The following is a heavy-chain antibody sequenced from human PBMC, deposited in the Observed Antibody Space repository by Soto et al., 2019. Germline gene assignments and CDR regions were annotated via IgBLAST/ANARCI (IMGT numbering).Heavy chain of an antibody. CDR3: LSSWIADAMDV. D-gene: IGHD2-2*01. CDR1: GGTFSSYA. V-gene: IGHV1-69*13. CDR2: IMPIFGRA. J-gene: IGHJ6*02. Sequence: GASVKVSCKASGGTFSSYAISWVRQAPGQGLEWLGGIMPIFGRAEYAQKFRGRVTITADESTSTAHMELSSLRSEDTAVYYYLSSWIADAMDVWGQGTTVTVSS.